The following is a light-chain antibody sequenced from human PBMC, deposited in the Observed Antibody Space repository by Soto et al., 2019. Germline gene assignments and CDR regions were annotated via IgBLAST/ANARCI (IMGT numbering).Light chain of an antibody. CDR2: KAS. Sequence: DIQMTQSPSTLSASVGDRVTITCRASQSISSWLAWYRQKPGKAPKLLIYKASTLKSGVPSRFSGSGSGTEFTLTISSLQPDDFATYYCQHYNSYSEAFGQGTKADIK. V-gene: IGKV1-5*03. CDR3: QHYNSYSEA. J-gene: IGKJ1*01. CDR1: QSISSW.